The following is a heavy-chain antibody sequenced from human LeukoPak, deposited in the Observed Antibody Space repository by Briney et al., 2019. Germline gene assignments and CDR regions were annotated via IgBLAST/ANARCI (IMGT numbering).Heavy chain of an antibody. CDR1: GYTFTSYG. V-gene: IGHV1-18*01. D-gene: IGHD2-15*01. CDR3: AEVAGTFWFDP. J-gene: IGHJ5*02. Sequence: GASVKVSCKASGYTFTSYGVSWVLQAPGQGLEWMGWISAYNGNTNYAQKLQGRVTMTTDTSTSTAYMELRSLRSDDTAVYYCAEVAGTFWFDPWGQGTLVTVSS. CDR2: ISAYNGNT.